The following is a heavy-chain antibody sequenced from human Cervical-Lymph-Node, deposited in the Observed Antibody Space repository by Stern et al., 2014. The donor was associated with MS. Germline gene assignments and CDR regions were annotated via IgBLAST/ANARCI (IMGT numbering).Heavy chain of an antibody. D-gene: IGHD3-9*01. V-gene: IGHV4-61*02. CDR3: ARGNYDVLTDNGGHGFDI. CDR1: GGSISSGNYY. J-gene: IGHJ3*02. Sequence: QLQLQESGPGLVKPSQTLSLTCTVSGGSISSGNYYWSWIRQPAGEGLEWIGRIYSGGSTQYNPSLKSRVTLSADTSTNHFSLRLNLVTAADTAVYYCARGNYDVLTDNGGHGFDIWGQGTMVTVSS. CDR2: IYSGGST.